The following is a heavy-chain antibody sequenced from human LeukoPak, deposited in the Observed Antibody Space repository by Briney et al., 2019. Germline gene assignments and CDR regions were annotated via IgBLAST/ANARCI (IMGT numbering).Heavy chain of an antibody. D-gene: IGHD3-22*01. J-gene: IGHJ4*02. CDR3: ARDWNYYDSSGYFH. CDR1: GFTFSSYE. Sequence: GGSLRLSCAASGFTFSSYEMNWVRQAPGKGLEWVSYISSSGSTIYYADPVKGRFTISRDNAKNSLYLQMNSLRAEDTAVYYCARDWNYYDSSGYFHWGQGTLVTVSS. CDR2: ISSSGSTI. V-gene: IGHV3-48*03.